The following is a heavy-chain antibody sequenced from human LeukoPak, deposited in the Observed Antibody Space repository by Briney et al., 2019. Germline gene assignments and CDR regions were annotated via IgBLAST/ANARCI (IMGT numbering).Heavy chain of an antibody. J-gene: IGHJ4*02. CDR3: ATISGSSWDY. CDR2: INPSGGST. Sequence: GASVKVSCKASGYTFTYYYIHWVRQAPGQGLEWMGIINPSGGSTSCAQKFQGRVTMTRDTSTDTAYMEVSSLRSEDTAVYYCATISGSSWDYWGQGTLVIVS. D-gene: IGHD1-26*01. V-gene: IGHV1-46*01. CDR1: GYTFTYYY.